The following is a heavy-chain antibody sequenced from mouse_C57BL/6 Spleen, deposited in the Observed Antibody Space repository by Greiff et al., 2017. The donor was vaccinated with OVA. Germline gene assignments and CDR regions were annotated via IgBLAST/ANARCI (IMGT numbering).Heavy chain of an antibody. CDR3: ARWTGTYFDY. J-gene: IGHJ2*01. CDR1: GYTFTSYT. Sequence: VKLMESGAELARPGASVKMSCKASGYTFTSYTMHWVKQRPGQGLEWIGYINPSSGYTKYNQKFKDKATLTADKSSSTAYMQLSSLTSEDSAVYYCARWTGTYFDYWGQGTTLTVSS. D-gene: IGHD4-1*01. CDR2: INPSSGYT. V-gene: IGHV1-4*01.